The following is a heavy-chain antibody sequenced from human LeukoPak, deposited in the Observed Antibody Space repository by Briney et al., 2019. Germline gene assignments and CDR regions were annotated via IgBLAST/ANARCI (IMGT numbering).Heavy chain of an antibody. Sequence: GGSLRPSCAASGFTFSSYAMHWVRQAPGKGLEWVAVISYDGSNKYYADSVKGRFTISRDNSKNTLYLQMNSLRAEDTAVYYCAKDYEWELPVYFDYWGQGTLVTVSS. CDR1: GFTFSSYA. J-gene: IGHJ4*02. CDR2: ISYDGSNK. V-gene: IGHV3-30*04. CDR3: AKDYEWELPVYFDY. D-gene: IGHD1-26*01.